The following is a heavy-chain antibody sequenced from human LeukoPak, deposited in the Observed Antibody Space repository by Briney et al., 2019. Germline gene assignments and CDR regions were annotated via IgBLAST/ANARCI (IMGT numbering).Heavy chain of an antibody. D-gene: IGHD3-10*01. CDR3: ARVNSIWFGESYYFDY. J-gene: IGHJ4*02. CDR2: IKQDGSEK. Sequence: PGGSLRLSCAASGFTFSSYWMSWVRQAPGKGLEWVANIKQDGSEKYYVDSVKGRFTISRDNAKNSLYLQMNSLRAEDTAVYYCARVNSIWFGESYYFDYWGQGTLVTVSS. V-gene: IGHV3-7*01. CDR1: GFTFSSYW.